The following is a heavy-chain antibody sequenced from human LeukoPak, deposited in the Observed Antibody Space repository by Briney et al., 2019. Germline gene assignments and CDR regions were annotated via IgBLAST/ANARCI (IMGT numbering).Heavy chain of an antibody. CDR3: AKTQGYYDA. D-gene: IGHD2-15*01. V-gene: IGHV3-23*01. CDR2: IYGSDDKT. J-gene: IGHJ5*02. CDR1: GFTFSNYA. Sequence: PGGSLRVSCAASGFTFSNYAMSWVRQAPGKGLELVSGIYGSDDKTVYGDAVKGRFTISRDNSKNTLYLQMNSLRADDTAVYYCAKTQGYYDAWGQGALVTVSS.